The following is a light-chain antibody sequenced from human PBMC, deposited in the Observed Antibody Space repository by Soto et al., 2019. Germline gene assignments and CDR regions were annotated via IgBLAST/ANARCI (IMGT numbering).Light chain of an antibody. CDR2: DAS. CDR1: QSVSSY. J-gene: IGKJ5*01. Sequence: EIVLTQSPATLSLSPGEGATLSCRASQSVSSYLAWYQQKPGQAPRLLIYDASNRATDIPARFSGSWSGTDFSLTVSSLEPEDFAVYFCQQRGSWPITFGQGTRLEIK. V-gene: IGKV3-11*01. CDR3: QQRGSWPIT.